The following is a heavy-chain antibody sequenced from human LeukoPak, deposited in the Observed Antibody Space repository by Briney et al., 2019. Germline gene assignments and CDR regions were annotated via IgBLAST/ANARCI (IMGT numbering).Heavy chain of an antibody. J-gene: IGHJ4*02. V-gene: IGHV1-18*01. D-gene: IGHD3-22*01. CDR3: ARDARYCYDSSGYSPFDY. CDR1: GYTFISYG. Sequence: ASVKISCKASGYTFISYGISWVRQAPGQGLEWMGWISAYNGNTNYAQKLQGRVTMTTDTSTSTAYMELRSLRSDDTAVYYCARDARYCYDSSGYSPFDYWGQGTLVTVSS. CDR2: ISAYNGNT.